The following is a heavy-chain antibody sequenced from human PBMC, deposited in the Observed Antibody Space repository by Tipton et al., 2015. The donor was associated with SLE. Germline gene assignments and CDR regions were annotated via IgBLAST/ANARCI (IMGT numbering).Heavy chain of an antibody. CDR2: IYYSGST. J-gene: IGHJ4*02. V-gene: IGHV4-59*01. CDR1: GGSISRYY. D-gene: IGHD6-13*01. CDR3: ARGSSSWDFDY. Sequence: TLSLTCTVSGGSISRYYWSWIRQPPGKGLEWIGCIYYSGSTNYNPSLKSRVTISVDTSKNQFSLKLSSVTAADTAVYYCARGSSSWDFDYWGQGTLVTVSS.